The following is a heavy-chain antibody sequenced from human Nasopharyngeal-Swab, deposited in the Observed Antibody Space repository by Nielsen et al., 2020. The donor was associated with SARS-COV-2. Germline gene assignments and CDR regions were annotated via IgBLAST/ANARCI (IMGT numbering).Heavy chain of an antibody. CDR1: GGSISSGGYY. CDR3: ARESGGNSVLGAFDI. J-gene: IGHJ3*02. Sequence: SETLPLTCTVSGGSISSGGYYWSWIRQHPGKGLEWIGYIYYSGSTYYNPSLKSRVTISVDTSKNQFSLKLSSVTAADTAVYYCARESGGNSVLGAFDIWGQGTMVTVSS. CDR2: IYYSGST. D-gene: IGHD4-23*01. V-gene: IGHV4-31*03.